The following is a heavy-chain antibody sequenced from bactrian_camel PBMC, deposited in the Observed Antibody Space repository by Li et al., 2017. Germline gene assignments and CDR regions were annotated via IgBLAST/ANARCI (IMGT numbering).Heavy chain of an antibody. D-gene: IGHD3*01. J-gene: IGHJ4*01. CDR1: GDIYSSEL. CDR2: FDSNGVP. V-gene: IGHV3S53*01. CDR3: AARGLGADCSGPRRSSAEYVY. Sequence: HVQLVESGGGSVQAGGSLRLSCRASGDIYSSELCMAWFRQAPGKEREEVAAFDSNGVPKYADAVKGRFTISKDIAKNTVHLQMNSLKTEDTAMYYCAARGLGADCSGPRRSSAEYVYWGQGTQVTVS.